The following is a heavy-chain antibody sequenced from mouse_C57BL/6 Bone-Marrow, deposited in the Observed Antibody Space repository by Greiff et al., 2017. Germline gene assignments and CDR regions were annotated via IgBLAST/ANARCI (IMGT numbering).Heavy chain of an antibody. J-gene: IGHJ2*01. CDR2: ISDGGSYT. Sequence: EVQLVESGGDLVKPGGSLKLSCAASGFTFSSYAMSWVRQTPEKRLEWVATISDGGSYTYYPDNVKGRVTISRDNAKNNLYLQMSTLKSEDTAMYYCARDSNPFDYWGQGTTLTVSS. V-gene: IGHV5-4*01. CDR3: ARDSNPFDY. CDR1: GFTFSSYA. D-gene: IGHD2-5*01.